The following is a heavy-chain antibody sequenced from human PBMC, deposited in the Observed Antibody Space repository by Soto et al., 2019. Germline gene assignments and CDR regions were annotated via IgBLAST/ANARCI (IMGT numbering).Heavy chain of an antibody. CDR1: GFTFSSYG. Sequence: QVQLVESGGGVVQPGRSLRLSCAASGFTFSSYGMHWVRQAPGKGLEWVAVMWYDGSNKYYADSVKGRFTISRDNSKNTLYLQMNSLRAEDTAVYYCARVGSGWQNDYWGQGTLVTVSS. CDR2: MWYDGSNK. CDR3: ARVGSGWQNDY. J-gene: IGHJ4*02. V-gene: IGHV3-33*01. D-gene: IGHD6-19*01.